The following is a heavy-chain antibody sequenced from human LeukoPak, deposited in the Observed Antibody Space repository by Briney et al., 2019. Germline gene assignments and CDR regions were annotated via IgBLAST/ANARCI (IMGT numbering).Heavy chain of an antibody. CDR2: ISSSSSYI. J-gene: IGHJ5*02. CDR3: ARDPSGSYYPSWFDP. D-gene: IGHD1-26*01. CDR1: GFTFSSYS. V-gene: IGHV3-21*01. Sequence: PGGSPRLSCAASGFTFSSYSMNWVRQAPGKGLEWVSSISSSSSYIYYADSVKGRFTISRDNAKNSLYLQMNSLRAEDTAVYYCARDPSGSYYPSWFDPWGQGTLVTVSS.